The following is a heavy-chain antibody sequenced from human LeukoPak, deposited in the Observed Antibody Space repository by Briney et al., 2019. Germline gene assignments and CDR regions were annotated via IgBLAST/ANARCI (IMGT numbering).Heavy chain of an antibody. CDR2: IYPGDSDT. CDR1: VYSFTSNW. V-gene: IGHV5-51*01. D-gene: IGHD2-8*01. Sequence: GEPLNISCKGSVYSFTSNWIGWVRQMPGKGLKWMGIIYPGDSDTRYSPSFQGQVTISADKSISTAYLQWSSLKASDTAMYYCARQGGDCTNGVCYTGFDYWGQGTLVTVSS. CDR3: ARQGGDCTNGVCYTGFDY. J-gene: IGHJ4*02.